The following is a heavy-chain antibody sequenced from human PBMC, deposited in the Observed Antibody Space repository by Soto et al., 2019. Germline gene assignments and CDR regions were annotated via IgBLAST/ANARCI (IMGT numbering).Heavy chain of an antibody. CDR3: AKARTDQSGTYFPFDF. D-gene: IGHD1-26*01. J-gene: IGHJ4*02. CDR1: GGTFSSYA. CDR2: IIPIFGTA. Sequence: SVKVSCKASGGTFSSYAISWVRQAPGQGLEWMGGIIPIFGTANYAQKFQGRVTITADESTSTAYMELSSLRSEDTAVYYCAKARTDQSGTYFPFDFWGQGTLVT. V-gene: IGHV1-69*13.